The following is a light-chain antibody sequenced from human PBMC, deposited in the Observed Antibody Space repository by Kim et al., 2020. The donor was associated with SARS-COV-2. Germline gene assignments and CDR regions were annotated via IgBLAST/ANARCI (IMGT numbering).Light chain of an antibody. Sequence: EVVRTQSPLSLPVTLAQPASISCRSSQSLVYSNGNTFLNWFHQRPGQSPRRLIYHVSNRDSGVPDRFSGSGSGTDFTLKISRVEAEDVGVYYCMQGTHWPLTFGGGTKVDIK. CDR2: HVS. J-gene: IGKJ4*01. CDR3: MQGTHWPLT. V-gene: IGKV2-30*01. CDR1: QSLVYSNGNTF.